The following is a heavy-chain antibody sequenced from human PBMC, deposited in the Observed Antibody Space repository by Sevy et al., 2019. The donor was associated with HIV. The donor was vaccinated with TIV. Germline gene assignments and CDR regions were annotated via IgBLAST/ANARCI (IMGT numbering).Heavy chain of an antibody. V-gene: IGHV3-30*18. J-gene: IGHJ4*02. Sequence: GGSLRLSCAASGFTFGSYGMHWVRQAPGKGLEWVAVISYDGNIKYYADSVRGRFSISKDNADSTLYLLMDRLRAEDTAVYYCAKEGYDILTGFDPGNFDSWGQGTLVTVSS. D-gene: IGHD3-9*01. CDR3: AKEGYDILTGFDPGNFDS. CDR1: GFTFGSYG. CDR2: ISYDGNIK.